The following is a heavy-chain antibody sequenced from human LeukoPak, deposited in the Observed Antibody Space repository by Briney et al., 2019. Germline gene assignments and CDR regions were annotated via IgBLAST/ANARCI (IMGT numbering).Heavy chain of an antibody. CDR2: IISIFGTA. Sequence: SVKVSCKASGGTFSSYAISWVRQAPGQGFEWMGGIISIFGTANYARKFQGRVTSTTDESTSTAYMELSSLRSEDTAVYYCARDRRDINQGSYSSSWTGYYYYYMDVWGKGTTVTVSS. V-gene: IGHV1-69*05. CDR3: ARDRRDINQGSYSSSWTGYYYYYMDV. D-gene: IGHD6-13*01. J-gene: IGHJ6*03. CDR1: GGTFSSYA.